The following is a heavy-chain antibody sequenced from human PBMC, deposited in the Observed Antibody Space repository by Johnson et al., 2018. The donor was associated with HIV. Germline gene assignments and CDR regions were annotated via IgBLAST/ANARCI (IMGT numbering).Heavy chain of an antibody. CDR3: AKDRALGWELLGAFDI. Sequence: QVQLVESGGGLVKPGGSLRLSCAASGFTFSDYFVSWIRQAPGKGLEWVSYISRGGSSASVIYYADSVKGRFTISRENAKNSVYLQINDLRAEDTAFYYCAKDRALGWELLGAFDIWGQGTMVIVSS. J-gene: IGHJ3*02. CDR2: ISRGGSSASVI. CDR1: GFTFSDYF. V-gene: IGHV3-11*01. D-gene: IGHD1-26*01.